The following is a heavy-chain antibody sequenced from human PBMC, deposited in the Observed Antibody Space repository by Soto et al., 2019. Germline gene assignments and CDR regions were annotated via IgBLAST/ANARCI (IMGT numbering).Heavy chain of an antibody. Sequence: LRLSCAASGFTFSSYSMNWVRQAPGKGLEWVSSISSSSSYIYYADSVKGRFTISRDNAKNSLYLQMNSPRAEDTAVYYCAREGGITITRYYYYGMDVWGQGTTVTVSS. CDR1: GFTFSSYS. D-gene: IGHD3-10*01. CDR3: AREGGITITRYYYYGMDV. J-gene: IGHJ6*02. CDR2: ISSSSSYI. V-gene: IGHV3-21*01.